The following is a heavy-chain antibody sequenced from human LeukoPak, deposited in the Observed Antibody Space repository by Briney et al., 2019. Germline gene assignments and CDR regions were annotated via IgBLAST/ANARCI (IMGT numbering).Heavy chain of an antibody. J-gene: IGHJ6*02. V-gene: IGHV1-2*02. CDR1: GYSFTGYY. CDR3: ARDEESSGGSMDV. CDR2: INPNSGGT. D-gene: IGHD2-15*01. Sequence: ASVKVSCKASGYSFTGYYIHWVRQAPGRGLEWMGWINPNSGGTNYAQKFQGRVTMTRDTSISTAYMELSRLRSDDTAVYYCARDEESSGGSMDVWGQGTTVTVSS.